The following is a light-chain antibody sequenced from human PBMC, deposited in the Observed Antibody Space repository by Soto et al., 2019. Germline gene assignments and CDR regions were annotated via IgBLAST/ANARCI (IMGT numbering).Light chain of an antibody. CDR1: QSVSSY. V-gene: IGKV3-11*01. Sequence: EIVLTQSPATLSLSPGERATLSCRASQSVSSYLAWYQQKPGQAPRLLIYDASNRVTGIPARFSGSGSGTDFTLTISSLEPEDFAVYYCQQRSNWPPGFTFGPGTKVDIK. CDR3: QQRSNWPPGFT. CDR2: DAS. J-gene: IGKJ3*01.